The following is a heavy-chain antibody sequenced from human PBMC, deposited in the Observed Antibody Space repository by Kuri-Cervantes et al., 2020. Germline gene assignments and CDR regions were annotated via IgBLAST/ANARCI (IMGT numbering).Heavy chain of an antibody. CDR1: GGSISSGGYS. Sequence: SQTLSLTCAVSGGSISSGGYSWSWIRQPPGKGLEWIGYIYHSGSTNYNPSLKSRVTISVDTSKNQFSLKLSSVTAADTAVYYCARERITMVRGVTWFDPWGQGTLVTVSS. CDR2: IYHSGST. D-gene: IGHD3-10*01. CDR3: ARERITMVRGVTWFDP. V-gene: IGHV4-30-2*02. J-gene: IGHJ5*02.